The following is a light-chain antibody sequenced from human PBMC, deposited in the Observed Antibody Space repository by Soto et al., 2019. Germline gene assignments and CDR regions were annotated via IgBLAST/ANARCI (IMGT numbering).Light chain of an antibody. J-gene: IGKJ5*01. CDR1: QPIGTS. CDR2: AAS. CDR3: QQSYTTIT. Sequence: DIQVTQSPTSLSSYLLGTVTVTCRASQPIGTSLHWYQQKPGKAPKVLISAASRLQSGVPSRFSGSGSGTDFALTISSLQTEDFAAYFCQQSYTTITFGQGTRLEIK. V-gene: IGKV1-39*01.